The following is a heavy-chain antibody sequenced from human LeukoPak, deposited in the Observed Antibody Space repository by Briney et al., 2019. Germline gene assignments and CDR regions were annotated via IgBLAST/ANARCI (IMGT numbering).Heavy chain of an antibody. CDR1: GGSISSGSYY. D-gene: IGHD3-16*01. CDR2: IYYSGST. V-gene: IGHV4-61*01. J-gene: IGHJ3*02. Sequence: SETLSLTCTVSGGSISSGSYYWSWIRQPPGKGLEWIGYIYYSGSTNYNPSLKSRVTISVDTSKNQFSLKLSSVTAADTAVYYCARGPRSDGAFDIWGQGTMVTVSS. CDR3: ARGPRSDGAFDI.